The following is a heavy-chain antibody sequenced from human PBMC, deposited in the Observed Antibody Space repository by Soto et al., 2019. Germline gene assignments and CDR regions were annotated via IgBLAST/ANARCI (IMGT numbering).Heavy chain of an antibody. CDR3: AKTRTAGVGGETYDY. Sequence: EVQLLESGGGLVQPGGSLRLSCAASGFTFSSYAMAWVRQAPGKGLEWVSTISGTGGSTYYADSVKGRFTISRDSSKNTLYVHMNSLRAEDTAVYYCAKTRTAGVGGETYDYWGQGTLVTVSS. CDR2: ISGTGGST. D-gene: IGHD2-21*01. CDR1: GFTFSSYA. J-gene: IGHJ4*02. V-gene: IGHV3-23*01.